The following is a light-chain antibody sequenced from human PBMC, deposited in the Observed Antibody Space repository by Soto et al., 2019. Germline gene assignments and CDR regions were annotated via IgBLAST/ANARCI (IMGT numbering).Light chain of an antibody. Sequence: DIQLTQSPSLLSASVGDRVTITCRASQGISTYLAWYQQKPGKAPKLLIYDASTLERGVPSRFSGSGSGTEFTLTISSLPPEDFATYYCQQLNGYLALTFGGGTTVEIK. CDR1: QGISTY. V-gene: IGKV1-9*01. J-gene: IGKJ4*01. CDR3: QQLNGYLALT. CDR2: DAS.